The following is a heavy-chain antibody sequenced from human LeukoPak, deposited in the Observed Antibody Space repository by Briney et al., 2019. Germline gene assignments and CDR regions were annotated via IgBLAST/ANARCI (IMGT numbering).Heavy chain of an antibody. V-gene: IGHV3-21*01. J-gene: IGHJ6*03. Sequence: GGSLRLSCAASGFTFSRYTMNWVRQAPGKGLEWVSSISSSSSYIYYADSVKGRFTISRDNAKNSLYLQMNSLRAEDTAVYYCARDQHFTTVTTLGPSVYMDVWGKGTTVTISS. CDR3: ARDQHFTTVTTLGPSVYMDV. CDR1: GFTFSRYT. D-gene: IGHD4-17*01. CDR2: ISSSSSYI.